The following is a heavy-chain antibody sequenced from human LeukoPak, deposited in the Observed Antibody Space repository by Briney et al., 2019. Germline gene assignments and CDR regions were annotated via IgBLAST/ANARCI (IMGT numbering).Heavy chain of an antibody. CDR2: MNPNSGNT. Sequence: ASVKVSCKASGYTFTSYDINWVRQATGQGLEWMGWMNPNSGNTGYAQKFQGRVTMTRNTSISTAYMELSSLRSEDTAVYYCARVMRRGCYFDYWGQGTLVTVSS. CDR3: ARVMRRGCYFDY. V-gene: IGHV1-8*01. CDR1: GYTFTSYD. D-gene: IGHD3-10*01. J-gene: IGHJ4*02.